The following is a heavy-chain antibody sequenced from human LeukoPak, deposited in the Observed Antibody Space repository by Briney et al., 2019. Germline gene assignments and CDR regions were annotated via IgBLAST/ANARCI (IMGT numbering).Heavy chain of an antibody. J-gene: IGHJ3*02. Sequence: PSETLSLTCTVSGGSISTRNYYWGWIRQPPGKGLEWIGNIFYSGSTNYNPSLKSRVTISVDTSKNQFSLKLSSVIAADTAVYYCARVQAYCGGDCYSSAFDIWGQGTMVTVSS. CDR3: ARVQAYCGGDCYSSAFDI. D-gene: IGHD2-21*02. V-gene: IGHV4-39*07. CDR1: GGSISTRNYY. CDR2: IFYSGST.